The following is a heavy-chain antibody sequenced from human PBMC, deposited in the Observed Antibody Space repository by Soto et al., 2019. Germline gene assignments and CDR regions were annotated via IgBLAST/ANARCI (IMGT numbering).Heavy chain of an antibody. V-gene: IGHV1-3*01. D-gene: IGHD3-3*01. CDR1: GYTFTSYA. CDR2: INAGNGNT. J-gene: IGHJ4*02. Sequence: ASVKVSCKASGYTFTSYAMHWVRQAPGQRLEWMGWINAGNGNTKYSQKFQGRVTITRDTSASTAYMELSSLRSEDTAVYYCARDHPAYYDFWSGYPDYWGQGTLVTVSS. CDR3: ARDHPAYYDFWSGYPDY.